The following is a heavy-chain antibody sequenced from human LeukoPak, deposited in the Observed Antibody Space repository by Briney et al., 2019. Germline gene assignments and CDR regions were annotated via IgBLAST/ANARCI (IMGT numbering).Heavy chain of an antibody. CDR1: GGSISSSSYF. Sequence: SETLSLTCTVSGGSISSSSYFWGWIRQPPGKGLEWIGSIDYSGTTYYNPSLKSRVTISVDTSKNQFSLNLSSVTAADTAVYYCAATEGYWGQGTLVTVSS. CDR3: AATEGY. D-gene: IGHD4-17*01. V-gene: IGHV4-39*01. J-gene: IGHJ4*02. CDR2: IDYSGTT.